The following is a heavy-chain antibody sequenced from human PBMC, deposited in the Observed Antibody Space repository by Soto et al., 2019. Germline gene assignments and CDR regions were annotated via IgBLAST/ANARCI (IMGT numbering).Heavy chain of an antibody. CDR2: ISSSGGSR. Sequence: PGGSLRLSCAASGFNFNTFAMSWIRQAPGKGLEWVSHISSSGGSRDYADSVKGRFSISRDNAKSSLYLQISSLRGDDTATYYCVKSGDNYNLLDYWGQGTPVTVSS. J-gene: IGHJ4*02. V-gene: IGHV3-23*01. CDR3: VKSGDNYNLLDY. D-gene: IGHD1-1*01. CDR1: GFNFNTFA.